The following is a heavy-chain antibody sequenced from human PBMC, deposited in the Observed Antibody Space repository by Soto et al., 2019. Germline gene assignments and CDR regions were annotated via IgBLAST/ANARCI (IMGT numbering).Heavy chain of an antibody. CDR1: GFTFSSYS. V-gene: IGHV3-21*01. CDR3: ARAMRKSYDSSGYYLLDAFDI. Sequence: EVQLVESGGGLVKPGGSLRLSCAASGFTFSSYSMNWVRQAPGKGLEWVSSISSSSSYIYYADSVKGRFTISRDNAKNSLYLQMNSLRAEYTAVYYCARAMRKSYDSSGYYLLDAFDIWGQGTMVTVSS. CDR2: ISSSSSYI. D-gene: IGHD3-22*01. J-gene: IGHJ3*02.